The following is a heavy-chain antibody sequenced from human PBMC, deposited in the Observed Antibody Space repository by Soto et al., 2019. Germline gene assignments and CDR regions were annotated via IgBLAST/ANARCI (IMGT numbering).Heavy chain of an antibody. D-gene: IGHD2-21*02. CDR2: IDWDDDK. CDR1: GFSLSTSGMR. V-gene: IGHV2-70*04. J-gene: IGHJ3*02. Sequence: SGPTLVNPTQTLTLTCTFSGFSLSTSGMRVSWIRQPPGKALEWLARIDWDDDKFYSTSLKTRLTISKDTSKNQVVLTMTNMDPVDTATYYCARTATYCGGDCYPGAFDIWGQGTMVTVSS. CDR3: ARTATYCGGDCYPGAFDI.